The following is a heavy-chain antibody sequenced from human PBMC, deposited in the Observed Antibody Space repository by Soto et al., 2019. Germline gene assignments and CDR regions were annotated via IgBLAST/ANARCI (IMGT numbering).Heavy chain of an antibody. V-gene: IGHV1-69*06. CDR2: IIPIFGTA. J-gene: IGHJ5*02. CDR1: GGTFSSYA. CDR3: ARGRARCSGGSCYPPSWFDP. D-gene: IGHD2-15*01. Sequence: QVQLVQSGAEVQKPGSSVKVSCKASGGTFSSYAISWVRQAPGQGLEWMGGIIPIFGTANYAQKFQGRVTITADKSTSTAYMELSSLRSEDTAVYYCARGRARCSGGSCYPPSWFDPWGQGTLVTVSS.